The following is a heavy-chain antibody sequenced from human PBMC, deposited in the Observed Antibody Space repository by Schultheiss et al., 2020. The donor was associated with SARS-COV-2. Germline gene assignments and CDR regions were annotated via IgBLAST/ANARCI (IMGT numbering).Heavy chain of an antibody. CDR1: GFTFSSYG. CDR3: ARDRVRWRNYYYYGMDV. V-gene: IGHV3-33*08. D-gene: IGHD4-23*01. J-gene: IGHJ6*02. Sequence: GGSLRLSCAASGFTFSSYGMHWVRQAPGKGLEWVAVIWYDGSNKYYADSVKGRFTISRDNSKNTLYLQMNSLRAEDTAVYFCARDRVRWRNYYYYGMDVWGQGTTVTVSS. CDR2: IWYDGSNK.